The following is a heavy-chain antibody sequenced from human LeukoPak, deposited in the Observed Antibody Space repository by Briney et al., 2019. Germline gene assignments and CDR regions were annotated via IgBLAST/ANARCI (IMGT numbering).Heavy chain of an antibody. V-gene: IGHV1-2*06. Sequence: ASVKVSCKASGYTFTGYYMHWVRQAPGQGLEWMGRINPNSGGTNYAQKFQGRVTMTRDTSISTAYMELSRLRSDDTAVYYCARDRPIKGVRGVQVDKTSAEYFQHWGQGTLVTVSS. CDR2: INPNSGGT. D-gene: IGHD3-10*01. J-gene: IGHJ1*01. CDR3: ARDRPIKGVRGVQVDKTSAEYFQH. CDR1: GYTFTGYY.